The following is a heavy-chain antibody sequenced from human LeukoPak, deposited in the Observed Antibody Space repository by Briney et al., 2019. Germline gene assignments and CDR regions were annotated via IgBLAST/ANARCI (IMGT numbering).Heavy chain of an antibody. CDR1: GFTFSSYW. CDR3: AKARPLWLPYYYGMDV. V-gene: IGHV3-23*01. D-gene: IGHD5-18*01. Sequence: GGSLRLSCAASGFTFSSYWMHWVRQAPGKGLEWVSAISGSGGSTYYADSVKGRFTISRDNSKNTLYLQMNSLRAEDTAVYYCAKARPLWLPYYYGMDVWGQGTTVTVSS. J-gene: IGHJ6*02. CDR2: ISGSGGST.